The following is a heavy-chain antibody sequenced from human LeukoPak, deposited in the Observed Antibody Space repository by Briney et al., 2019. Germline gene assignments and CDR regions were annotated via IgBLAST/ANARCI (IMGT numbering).Heavy chain of an antibody. Sequence: GGSLRLSCAASGFTFSKCAMSWVRQAPGKGLEWVSSITSSSGSIYYADSVKGRFTISRDNAKNSLYLQMNSLRAEDTAVYYCARDSTNWFDYWGQGTLVTVSS. CDR1: GFTFSKCA. CDR2: ITSSSGSI. J-gene: IGHJ4*02. D-gene: IGHD2-2*01. CDR3: ARDSTNWFDY. V-gene: IGHV3-21*01.